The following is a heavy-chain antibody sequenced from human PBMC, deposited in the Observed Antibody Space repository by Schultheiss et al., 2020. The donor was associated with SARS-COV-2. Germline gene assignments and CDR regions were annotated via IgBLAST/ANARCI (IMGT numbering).Heavy chain of an antibody. D-gene: IGHD3-16*01. CDR1: RFTFINDN. J-gene: IGHJ4*02. Sequence: GGSLRLSCAVSRFTFINDNLNWVRQAPGKGLEWVSSISGDSSSTNYADSVQGRFTISRDNAQKSLYLQMNSLRADDTAVYFCARRSGGSKDSWGQGTLVTVSS. CDR2: ISGDSSST. CDR3: ARRSGGSKDS. V-gene: IGHV3-48*04.